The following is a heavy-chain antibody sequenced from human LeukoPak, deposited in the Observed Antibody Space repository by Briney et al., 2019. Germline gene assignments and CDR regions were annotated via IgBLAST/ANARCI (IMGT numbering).Heavy chain of an antibody. D-gene: IGHD6-19*01. Sequence: GRSLRLSCAASGFTFDDYAMHWVRQAPGKGLEWVSGISWNSGSIGYADSVKGRFTISRDNAKNSLYLQMNSLRAEDMALYSCAKDTFISGWYYFDYWGQGTLVTVSS. CDR1: GFTFDDYA. CDR3: AKDTFISGWYYFDY. V-gene: IGHV3-9*03. CDR2: ISWNSGSI. J-gene: IGHJ4*02.